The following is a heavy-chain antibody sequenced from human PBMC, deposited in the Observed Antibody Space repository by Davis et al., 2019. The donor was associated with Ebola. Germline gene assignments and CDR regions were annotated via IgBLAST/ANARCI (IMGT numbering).Heavy chain of an antibody. J-gene: IGHJ6*04. D-gene: IGHD1-26*01. CDR2: INSDGSST. CDR3: AKVGGVWELMYYYGMDV. Sequence: HTGGSLRLSCAASGFTFSSYWMHWVRQAPGKGLVWVSRINSDGSSTSYADSVKGRFTISRDNAKNTLYLQMNSLRAEDTAVYYCAKVGGVWELMYYYGMDVWGKGTTVTVSS. CDR1: GFTFSSYW. V-gene: IGHV3-74*01.